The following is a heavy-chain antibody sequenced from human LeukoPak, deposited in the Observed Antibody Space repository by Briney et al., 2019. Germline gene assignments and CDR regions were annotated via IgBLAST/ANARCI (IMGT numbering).Heavy chain of an antibody. CDR1: GFTFSSYA. CDR3: AKVQAGYSYGYRQRYYGMDV. J-gene: IGHJ6*02. V-gene: IGHV3-23*01. CDR2: ISGSGGST. Sequence: GGSLRLSCAASGFTFSSYAMSWVRQAPGKGLEWVSAISGSGGSTYYADSVKGRFTISRDNSKNTLYLQMSSLRAEDTAVYYCAKVQAGYSYGYRQRYYGMDVWGQGTTVTVSS. D-gene: IGHD5-18*01.